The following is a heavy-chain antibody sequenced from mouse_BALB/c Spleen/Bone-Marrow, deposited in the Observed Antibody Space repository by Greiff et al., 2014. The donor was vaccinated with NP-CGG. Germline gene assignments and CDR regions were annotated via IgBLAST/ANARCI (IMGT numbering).Heavy chain of an antibody. V-gene: IGHV5-9*02. J-gene: IGHJ3*01. CDR1: GFAFSSYD. Sequence: DVQLQESGGGLVKPGGSLKLSCAASGFAFSSYDMSWVRQTPKKRLEWVATISSGGSYTYYPDSVKGRFTISRDNARNTLYLQMSSLRSEDTALYYCARHPYYGNYPAWFAYWGQGTLVTVSA. CDR3: ARHPYYGNYPAWFAY. CDR2: ISSGGSYT. D-gene: IGHD2-10*01.